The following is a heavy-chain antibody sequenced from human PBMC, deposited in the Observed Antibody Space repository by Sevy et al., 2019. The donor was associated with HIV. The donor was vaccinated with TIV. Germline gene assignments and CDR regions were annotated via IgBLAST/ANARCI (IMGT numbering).Heavy chain of an antibody. CDR3: AKAHHPAVTTSYGIDV. CDR1: GFTFSDYG. CDR2: IRYDGSTS. Sequence: GGSLRLSCAASGFTFSDYGIHWVRQAPGRGLEWMAFIRYDGSTSYYADSVKGRFTISRDNSKNSVYLQMNSLRPEDTADYFCAKAHHPAVTTSYGIDVWGQGTTVTVSS. D-gene: IGHD4-17*01. V-gene: IGHV3-30*02. J-gene: IGHJ6*02.